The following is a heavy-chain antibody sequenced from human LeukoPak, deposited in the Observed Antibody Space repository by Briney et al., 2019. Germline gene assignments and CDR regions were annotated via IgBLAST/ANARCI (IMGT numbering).Heavy chain of an antibody. J-gene: IGHJ1*01. CDR3: ATGGVTAAAMRWEYFQH. CDR1: GYTLTELS. CDR2: FDPEDGET. D-gene: IGHD2-2*01. Sequence: ASVKVSCKVSGYTLTELSMHWVRQAPGKGLEWMGGFDPEDGETIYAQKFQGRVTMTEDTSTDTAYMELSSLRSEDTAVYYCATGGVTAAAMRWEYFQHWGQGTLVTVSS. V-gene: IGHV1-24*01.